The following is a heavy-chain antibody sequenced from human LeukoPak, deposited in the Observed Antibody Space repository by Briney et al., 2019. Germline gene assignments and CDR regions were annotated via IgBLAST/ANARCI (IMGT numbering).Heavy chain of an antibody. J-gene: IGHJ4*02. D-gene: IGHD3-22*01. V-gene: IGHV3-7*01. CDR2: INQDGGAK. Sequence: SGGSLRLSCAASGFTFSSYWMAWVRQAPGKGLEWVGNINQDGGAKFSVDSVKGRFTISRDNARNSLYLRMNNLRVEDTGIYYCATSHDSSGNNWGQGTLVTVSS. CDR1: GFTFSSYW. CDR3: ATSHDSSGNN.